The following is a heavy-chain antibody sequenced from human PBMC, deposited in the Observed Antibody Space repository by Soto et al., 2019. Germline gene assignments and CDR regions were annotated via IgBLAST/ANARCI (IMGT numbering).Heavy chain of an antibody. J-gene: IGHJ4*02. CDR1: GYTFTSYY. D-gene: IGHD5-18*01. CDR3: ASNGPAMDLSFDY. V-gene: IGHV1-46*01. CDR2: INPSGGST. Sequence: ASVKVSCKASGYTFTSYYMHWLRQAPGQGLEWMGIINPSGGSTSYAQKFQGRVTMTRDTSTSTVYMELSSLRSEDTAVYYCASNGPAMDLSFDYWGQGTLVTVSS.